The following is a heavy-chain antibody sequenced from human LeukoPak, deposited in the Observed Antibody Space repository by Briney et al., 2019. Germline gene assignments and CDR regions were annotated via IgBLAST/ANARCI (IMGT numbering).Heavy chain of an antibody. J-gene: IGHJ4*02. CDR2: IKEDGSEK. CDR3: AAVIDY. Sequence: PGGSLRLSCAASRFTFSDYYMTWVRQAPGRGLEWVANIKEDGSEKNYVDSVKGRFTISRDNAKNSLYLQMNSLRAEDTAVYYCAAVIDYWGQGTLVTVSS. V-gene: IGHV3-7*01. CDR1: RFTFSDYY.